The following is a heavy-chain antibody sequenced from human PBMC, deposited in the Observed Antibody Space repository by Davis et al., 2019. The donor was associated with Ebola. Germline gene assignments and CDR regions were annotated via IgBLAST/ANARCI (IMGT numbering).Heavy chain of an antibody. CDR2: VNGDGITT. D-gene: IGHD6-19*01. CDR1: GFTFSSYW. Sequence: PGGSLRLSCAASGFTFSSYWMHWVRQVPGKGLVWVSGVNGDGITTVYADSVKGRFTISRDNAKNTVYLQMNNLGTEDTAVFYCAKEGSGKAQLAFDAWGQGTVVTVSS. V-gene: IGHV3-74*01. J-gene: IGHJ3*01. CDR3: AKEGSGKAQLAFDA.